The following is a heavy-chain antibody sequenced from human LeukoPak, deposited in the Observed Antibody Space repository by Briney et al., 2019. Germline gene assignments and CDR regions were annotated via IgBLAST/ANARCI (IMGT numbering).Heavy chain of an antibody. D-gene: IGHD2-15*01. Sequence: GGSLRLSCVASGFTFSDYWMHWVRQAPGKGLVWLSRINSEGSSDSYADSVKGRITISRDNAKNTLYLQMSSLREEDTAVYFCARAGWDLLPPYYYYGLDVWGQGTTVTVSS. CDR1: GFTFSDYW. CDR3: ARAGWDLLPPYYYYGLDV. J-gene: IGHJ6*02. V-gene: IGHV3-74*01. CDR2: INSEGSSD.